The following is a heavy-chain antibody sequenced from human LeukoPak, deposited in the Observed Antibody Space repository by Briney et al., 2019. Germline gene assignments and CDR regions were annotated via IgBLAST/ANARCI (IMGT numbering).Heavy chain of an antibody. CDR1: RFTFSACG. J-gene: IGHJ6*02. Sequence: GGSLRLSCAASRFTFSACGMHWVRQAPGKGLEWVAAISFDGSHKYYADSVKGRFTISRDNSKNTLYLQMNSLRAEDTAVYYCATLMTKEYYYYGMDVWGQGTTVTVSS. CDR2: ISFDGSHK. CDR3: ATLMTKEYYYYGMDV. V-gene: IGHV3-30*03.